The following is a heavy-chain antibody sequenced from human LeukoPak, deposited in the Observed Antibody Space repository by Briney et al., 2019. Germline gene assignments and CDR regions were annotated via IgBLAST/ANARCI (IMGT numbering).Heavy chain of an antibody. Sequence: PGRSLRLSCAASGFTFSSYWMHWVRQAPGKGLVWVSGINSDGTSPIYADSVKGRFTISRDNAKNTLYLQMNSLRAEDTAVYYCSRGYSGGFDYWGQGTLVTVSS. J-gene: IGHJ4*02. V-gene: IGHV3-74*01. D-gene: IGHD2-15*01. CDR2: INSDGTSP. CDR3: SRGYSGGFDY. CDR1: GFTFSSYW.